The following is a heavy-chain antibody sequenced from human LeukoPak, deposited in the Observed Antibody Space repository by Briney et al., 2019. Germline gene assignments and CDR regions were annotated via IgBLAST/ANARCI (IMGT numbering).Heavy chain of an antibody. D-gene: IGHD3-22*01. CDR2: ISGSGGST. CDR1: GFAFNYAW. V-gene: IGHV3-23*01. J-gene: IGHJ4*02. CDR3: AKEDSSGYYFGY. Sequence: PGGSLRLSCAASGFAFNYAWVSWVRQAPGKGLEWVSAISGSGGSTYYADSVKGRFTISRDNSKNTLYLQMNSLRAEDTAVYYCAKEDSSGYYFGYWGQGTLVTVSS.